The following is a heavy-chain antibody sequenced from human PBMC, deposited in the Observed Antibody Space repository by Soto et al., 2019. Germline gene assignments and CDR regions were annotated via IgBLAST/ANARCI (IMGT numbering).Heavy chain of an antibody. CDR1: RGSINNSY. CDR2: IHYTGTT. V-gene: IGHV4-59*01. D-gene: IGHD3-16*01. Sequence: SETLSLTCTVSRGSINNSYWTWIRQPPGKRLEWIGYIHYTGTTNHNPSLRGRVTMSVDTSNNQFSLKLSSVTAADTAVYYCAREWGGPTGRRRYYFDYRGQGTLVTVSS. J-gene: IGHJ4*02. CDR3: AREWGGPTGRRRYYFDY.